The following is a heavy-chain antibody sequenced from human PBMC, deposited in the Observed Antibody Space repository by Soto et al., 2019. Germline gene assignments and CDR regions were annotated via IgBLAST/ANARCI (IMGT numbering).Heavy chain of an antibody. CDR2: IYPSDSDT. V-gene: IGHV5-51*01. D-gene: IGHD4-17*01. CDR1: GYSFTNYW. Sequence: GESLKISCKGSGYSFTNYWIAWVRQMPGKGLEYMGIIYPSDSDTRYSPSFQGQVTISADKSISTAYLQWSSLKASDTAIYYCARHGFYGDYSSNYFDPWGQGTLVTVSS. J-gene: IGHJ5*02. CDR3: ARHGFYGDYSSNYFDP.